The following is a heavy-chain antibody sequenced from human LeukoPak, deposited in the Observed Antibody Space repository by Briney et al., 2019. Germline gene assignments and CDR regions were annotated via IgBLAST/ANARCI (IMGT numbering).Heavy chain of an antibody. D-gene: IGHD3-10*01. CDR1: GGTFSSYA. CDR3: ASAWGSGPFDY. V-gene: IGHV1-69*13. J-gene: IGHJ4*02. CDR2: IIPIFGTA. Sequence: SVKASCKASGGTFSSYAISWVRQAPGQGLEWMGGIIPIFGTANYAQKFQGGVTITADENTRAAYMELSSLRSEDTAVYYCASAWGSGPFDYWGQGNLVTVSS.